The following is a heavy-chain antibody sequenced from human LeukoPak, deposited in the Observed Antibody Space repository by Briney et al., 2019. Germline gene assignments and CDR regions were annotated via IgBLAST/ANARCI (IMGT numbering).Heavy chain of an antibody. V-gene: IGHV1-2*02. CDR3: ARDRRGAYGDYATSY. J-gene: IGHJ4*02. CDR2: INPNSGAT. Sequence: ASVKVSCKASGYTFTGYYMHWVRQDPGQGLEWMGWINPNSGATNYAQKFQGRVTMTRDTSISTAYMELSRLRSDDTAVYYCARDRRGAYGDYATSYWGQGTLVTVSS. D-gene: IGHD4-17*01. CDR1: GYTFTGYY.